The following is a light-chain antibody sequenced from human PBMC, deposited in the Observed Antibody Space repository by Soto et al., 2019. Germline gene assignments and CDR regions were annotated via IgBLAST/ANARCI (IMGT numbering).Light chain of an antibody. CDR3: HQYGSSLFT. CDR2: GAS. CDR1: ESVSSSY. J-gene: IGKJ3*01. Sequence: EIVLTQSPGTLSLSPGERATLSCRASESVSSSYLAWYQQKPGQAPRLLIYGASSRATGIPDRYSGSGSGKDFTLTISRLEPEEFAVYYCHQYGSSLFTFGPGTKVDIQ. V-gene: IGKV3-20*01.